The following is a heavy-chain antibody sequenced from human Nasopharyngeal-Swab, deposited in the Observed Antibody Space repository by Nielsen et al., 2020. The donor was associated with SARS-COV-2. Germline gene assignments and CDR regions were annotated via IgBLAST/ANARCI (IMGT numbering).Heavy chain of an antibody. CDR1: GYTFTGYY. D-gene: IGHD3-9*01. CDR3: ARWYFEGIPPPPRRWLDY. CDR2: INPNSGGT. Sequence: ASVKVSCKASGYTFTGYYMHWVRQAPGQGLEWMGRINPNSGGTNYAQKFQGRVTMTRDTSISTAYMELSRLRSDDTAVYYCARWYFEGIPPPPRRWLDYWGQGTLVTVSS. J-gene: IGHJ4*02. V-gene: IGHV1-2*06.